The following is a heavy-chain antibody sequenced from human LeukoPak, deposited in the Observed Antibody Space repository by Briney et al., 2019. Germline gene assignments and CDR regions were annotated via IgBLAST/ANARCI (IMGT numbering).Heavy chain of an antibody. CDR1: GGTFSSYA. V-gene: IGHV1-2*02. CDR2: INPNSGGT. J-gene: IGHJ4*02. D-gene: IGHD5-18*01. Sequence: ASVKVSCKASGGTFSSYAISWVRQAPGQGLEWMGWINPNSGGTNYAQKFQGRVTMTRDTSISTAYMELSRLRSDDTAVYYCAREWILGYSYGYYWGQGTLVTVSS. CDR3: AREWILGYSYGYY.